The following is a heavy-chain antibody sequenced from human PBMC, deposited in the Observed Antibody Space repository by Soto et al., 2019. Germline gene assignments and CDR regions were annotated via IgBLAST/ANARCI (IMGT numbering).Heavy chain of an antibody. CDR1: GYTFINYG. D-gene: IGHD6-19*01. V-gene: IGHV1-8*01. CDR2: MNPNNGNT. Sequence: ASVKVSCKTSGYTFINYGIAWVRQATGQGLEWMGWMNPNNGNTGYAQKFQGRVTMTTNTSISTAYMELSSLRSEDTAVYYCARARSSGLNDCWGQGTLVTVSS. CDR3: ARARSSGLNDC. J-gene: IGHJ4*02.